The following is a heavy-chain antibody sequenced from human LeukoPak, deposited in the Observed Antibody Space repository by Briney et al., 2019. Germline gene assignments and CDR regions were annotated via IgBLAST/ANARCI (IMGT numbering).Heavy chain of an antibody. V-gene: IGHV4-4*07. CDR3: ARDVYYRQWLVPPYYYYGMDV. CDR2: SYTSGST. J-gene: IGHJ6*02. Sequence: PSETLSLTCTVSGGSISSYYWSWIRQPAGKGLEWIGRSYTSGSTNYNPSLKSRVTMSVDTAKNQFSLKLSAVTAADTAVYYCARDVYYRQWLVPPYYYYGMDVWGQGTTVTVSS. CDR1: GGSISSYY. D-gene: IGHD6-19*01.